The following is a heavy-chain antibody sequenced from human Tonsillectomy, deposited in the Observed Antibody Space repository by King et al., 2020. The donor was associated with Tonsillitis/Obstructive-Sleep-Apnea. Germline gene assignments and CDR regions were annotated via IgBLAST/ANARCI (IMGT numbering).Heavy chain of an antibody. CDR3: ARMGDDSSGWYSLETYYYYYMDV. J-gene: IGHJ6*03. D-gene: IGHD6-19*01. Sequence: VQLQESGPGLVKPSETLSLTCTVSGGSISSYYWSWIRQPPGKGLEWIGYIYYSGSTNYNPSLKSRVTISVDTSKNQFSLKLSSVTAADTAVYYCARMGDDSSGWYSLETYYYYYMDVWGKGTTVTVSS. CDR1: GGSISSYY. CDR2: IYYSGST. V-gene: IGHV4-59*08.